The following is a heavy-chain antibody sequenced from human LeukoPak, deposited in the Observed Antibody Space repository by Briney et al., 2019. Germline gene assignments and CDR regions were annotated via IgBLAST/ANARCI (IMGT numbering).Heavy chain of an antibody. CDR3: ARDLLWFGESNFDY. CDR2: INTNTGNP. D-gene: IGHD3-10*01. CDR1: GYTFTSYA. V-gene: IGHV7-4-1*02. J-gene: IGHJ4*02. Sequence: ASVKVSCKASGYTFTSYAMNWVRQAPGQGLEWMGWINTNTGNPTYAQGFTGRFVFSLDTSVSTAYLQISSLKAEDTAVYYCARDLLWFGESNFDYWGQGTLVTVSS.